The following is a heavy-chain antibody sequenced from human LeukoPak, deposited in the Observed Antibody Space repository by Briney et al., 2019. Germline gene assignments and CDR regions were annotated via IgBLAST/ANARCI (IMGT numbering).Heavy chain of an antibody. CDR2: IRHSGTT. CDR3: ARGSPDYYDSSGYGRAFDI. Sequence: SETLSLTCTVSGYSISSGYYWVWIRQPPGKGLEWIGTIRHSGTTYYNPSLKSRVTISIDSSKNQFSLKLSSVTAADTAVYYCARGSPDYYDSSGYGRAFDIWGQGTMVTVSS. CDR1: GYSISSGYY. D-gene: IGHD3-22*01. V-gene: IGHV4-38-2*02. J-gene: IGHJ3*02.